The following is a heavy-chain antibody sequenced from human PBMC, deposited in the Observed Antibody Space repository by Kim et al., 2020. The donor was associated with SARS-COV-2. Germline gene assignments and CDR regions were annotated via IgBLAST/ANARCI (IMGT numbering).Heavy chain of an antibody. J-gene: IGHJ6*02. Sequence: NYAPSVQGRCIVSRENSKNSLFLQMNSLKTEDTAVYYCARDTAAAMDVWGQGTTVTVSS. V-gene: IGHV3-72*01. D-gene: IGHD6-25*01. CDR3: ARDTAAAMDV.